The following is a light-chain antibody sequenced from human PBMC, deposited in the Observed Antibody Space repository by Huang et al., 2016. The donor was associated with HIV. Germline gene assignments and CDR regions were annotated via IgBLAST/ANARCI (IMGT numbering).Light chain of an antibody. CDR3: LQTLNFPPT. CDR1: QSIRNF. V-gene: IGKV1-39*01. J-gene: IGKJ1*01. CDR2: GAS. Sequence: DVQMTQSPSSLSASVGDRVTITCRASQSIRNFLNWYQQKPGKAPNLLIYGASSLQTGVPSRCIGSGSETDFSLTINGLQPEDFVTYYCLQTLNFPPTFGQGTKV.